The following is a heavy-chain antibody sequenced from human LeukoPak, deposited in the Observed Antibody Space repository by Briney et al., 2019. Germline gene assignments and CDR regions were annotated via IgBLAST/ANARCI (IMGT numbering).Heavy chain of an antibody. CDR2: IDSDGSTT. D-gene: IGHD3-9*01. CDR3: ARGTDDIDI. CDR1: GYTFSSYW. V-gene: IGHV3-74*01. J-gene: IGHJ3*02. Sequence: SCKASGYTFSSYWMHWVRQAPGKGLVWVSRIDSDGSTTNYADSVKGRFSISRFNAKETLYLQMNSLRVEDTAVYYCARGTDDIDIWGQGTLVTVSS.